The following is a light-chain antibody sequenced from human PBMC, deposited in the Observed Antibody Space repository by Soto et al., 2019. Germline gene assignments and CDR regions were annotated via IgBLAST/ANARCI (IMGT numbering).Light chain of an antibody. CDR1: RGVSANY. CDR2: GTS. J-gene: IGKJ5*01. V-gene: IGKV3-20*01. CDR3: QQYGSSIT. Sequence: ENLLTQSPGTLSLSPGEGATLSCRASRGVSANYLAWYQQKPGQAPRLLIYGTSSRATGIPDRFSGSGSGTDFTLTISRLEPEDFAVFYCQQYGSSITFGQGTRLEIK.